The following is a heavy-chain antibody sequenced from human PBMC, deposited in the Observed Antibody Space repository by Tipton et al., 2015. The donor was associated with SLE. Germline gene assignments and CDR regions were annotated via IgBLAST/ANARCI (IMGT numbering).Heavy chain of an antibody. CDR1: GGSISSHY. D-gene: IGHD6-13*01. CDR2: IYYSGST. V-gene: IGHV4-59*11. CDR3: AREDSSSWYWYFDL. J-gene: IGHJ2*01. Sequence: TLSLTCTVSGGSISSHYWSWIRQPPGKGLEWIGYIYYSGSTNYNPSLKSRVTISVDTSKNQFSLKLSSVTAADTAVYYCAREDSSSWYWYFDLWGRGTLVTVSS.